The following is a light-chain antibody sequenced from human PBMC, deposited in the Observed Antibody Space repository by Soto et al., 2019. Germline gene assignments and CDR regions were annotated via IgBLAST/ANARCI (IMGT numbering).Light chain of an antibody. J-gene: IGLJ1*01. CDR2: SND. V-gene: IGLV1-44*01. CDR1: SSNTGSNS. CDR3: AAWDDSLNGYV. Sequence: QSVLTQPPSASWTPGQRVTISCSGSSSNTGSNSVNWYQQLPGTAPKLLIYSNDRRPSGVPDRFSGSKSGTSASLAISGLQSEDEADSYCAAWDDSLNGYVFRTGTKVAVL.